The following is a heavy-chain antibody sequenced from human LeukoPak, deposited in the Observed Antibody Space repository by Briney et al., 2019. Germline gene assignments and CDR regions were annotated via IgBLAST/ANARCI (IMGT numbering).Heavy chain of an antibody. CDR1: GVSISSYY. Sequence: SETLSLTCTVSGVSISSYYWSWIRQPAGKGLEWIGRIYTSGSTNYNPSLKSRVTMSVDTSKNQFSLKLSSVTAADTAVYYCARVVKGPFYDFWSGYYPGDGYYYYMDVWGKGTTVTVSS. J-gene: IGHJ6*03. CDR3: ARVVKGPFYDFWSGYYPGDGYYYYMDV. CDR2: IYTSGST. D-gene: IGHD3-3*01. V-gene: IGHV4-4*07.